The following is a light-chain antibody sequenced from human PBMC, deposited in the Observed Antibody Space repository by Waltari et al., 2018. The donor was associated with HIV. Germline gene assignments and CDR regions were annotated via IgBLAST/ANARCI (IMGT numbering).Light chain of an antibody. V-gene: IGLV3-21*02. J-gene: IGLJ2*01. CDR1: NFGRNS. CDR2: DDS. CDR3: QVWDTATAHVI. Sequence: SYVVTQPPSVSVAPGQPARISCGGANFGRNSVHWYQQRPGQAPVLVIYDDSDRPSGIPERFSSSSSGNTDTLTISRVEAGDEADYFCQVWDTATAHVIFGGGTKLTVL.